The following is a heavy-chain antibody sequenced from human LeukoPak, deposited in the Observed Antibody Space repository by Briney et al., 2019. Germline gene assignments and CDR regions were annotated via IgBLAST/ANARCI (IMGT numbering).Heavy chain of an antibody. D-gene: IGHD6-13*01. J-gene: IGHJ4*02. Sequence: ASVKVSCKASGYTFTSYAMNWVRQAPGQGLEWMGWINTNTGDPTYAQGFTGRFVFSLDTSVSTAYPQISSLKAEDTAVYYCARDWGVWYSSSWSRFDYWGQGTLVTVSS. CDR1: GYTFTSYA. CDR3: ARDWGVWYSSSWSRFDY. V-gene: IGHV7-4-1*02. CDR2: INTNTGDP.